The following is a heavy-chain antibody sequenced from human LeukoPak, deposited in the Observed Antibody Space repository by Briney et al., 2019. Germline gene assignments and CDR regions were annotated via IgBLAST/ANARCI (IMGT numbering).Heavy chain of an antibody. Sequence: PGGSLRLSCATSELTFNNAWMSWVRRAPGKGLEWVGRIKSKTDGETTDYATPVKGRFTISRDDSKNTLYLQMNNLEAEDTAVYYCTTQLRRETEVDYWGQGTLVTVSS. CDR2: IKSKTDGETT. CDR3: TTQLRRETEVDY. D-gene: IGHD4-17*01. CDR1: ELTFNNAW. V-gene: IGHV3-15*01. J-gene: IGHJ4*02.